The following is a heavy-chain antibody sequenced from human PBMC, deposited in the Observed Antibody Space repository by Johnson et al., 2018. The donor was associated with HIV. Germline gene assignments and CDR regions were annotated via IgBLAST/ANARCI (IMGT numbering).Heavy chain of an antibody. CDR1: GFTISSNY. CDR2: MWYDGSNK. J-gene: IGHJ3*02. Sequence: QEKLVESGGGLVQPGGSLRLSCAASGFTISSNYMSWVRQAPGKGLEWVAVMWYDGSNKYYADSVKGRFTISRDNSKNTLYLQMNSLRAEDTAVYYCANDLVVTAPGAFDIWGQATMVTVSS. D-gene: IGHD2-21*02. CDR3: ANDLVVTAPGAFDI. V-gene: IGHV3-30*02.